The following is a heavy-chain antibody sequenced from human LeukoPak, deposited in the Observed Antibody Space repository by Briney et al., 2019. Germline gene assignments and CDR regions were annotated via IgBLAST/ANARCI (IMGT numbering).Heavy chain of an antibody. J-gene: IGHJ6*02. Sequence: GGSLRLSCAASGFTVSSNYMSWVRQAPGKGLEWVSVIYSGGSTYYADSVKGQFTISRGNSKNTLYLQMNSLRAEDTAVYYCARDDVTYYYDSSGFGALYYYYGMDVWGQGTTVTVSS. CDR1: GFTVSSNY. V-gene: IGHV3-53*01. CDR3: ARDDVTYYYDSSGFGALYYYYGMDV. D-gene: IGHD3-22*01. CDR2: IYSGGST.